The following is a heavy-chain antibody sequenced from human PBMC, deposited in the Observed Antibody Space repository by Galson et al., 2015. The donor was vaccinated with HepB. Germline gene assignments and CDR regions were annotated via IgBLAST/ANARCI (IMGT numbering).Heavy chain of an antibody. CDR2: IMPILATP. CDR1: GGTFTSFG. CDR3: ATRRDYSHYYYAMDV. Sequence: SVKVSCKASGGTFTSFGFGWVRQAPGQGLEWMGGIMPILATPTYARRFRGRVTITADESTSTVYIQLSSLRFDDTAVYYCATRRDYSHYYYAMDVWGQGTTVTVSS. D-gene: IGHD2-15*01. V-gene: IGHV1-69*13. J-gene: IGHJ6*02.